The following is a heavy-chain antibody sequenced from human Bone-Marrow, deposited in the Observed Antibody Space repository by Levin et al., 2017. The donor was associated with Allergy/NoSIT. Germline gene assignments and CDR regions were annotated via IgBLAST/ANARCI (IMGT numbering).Heavy chain of an antibody. CDR3: ARQIDYGDYALFDS. Sequence: SQTLSLTCTVSGVSIISGAYYWTWIRQHPGKGLQLIGYVYYTGDTYNNPSLNSRVTISVDTSRTQFSLRVSSVTAADTAVYYCARQIDYGDYALFDSWGQGTLVTVSS. V-gene: IGHV4-31*03. D-gene: IGHD4-17*01. CDR1: GVSIISGAYY. CDR2: VYYTGDT. J-gene: IGHJ4*02.